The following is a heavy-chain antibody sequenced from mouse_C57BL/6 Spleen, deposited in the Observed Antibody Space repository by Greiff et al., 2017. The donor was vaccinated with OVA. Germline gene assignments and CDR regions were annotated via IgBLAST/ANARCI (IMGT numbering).Heavy chain of an antibody. CDR2: IYPGSGST. J-gene: IGHJ3*01. V-gene: IGHV1-55*01. CDR1: GYTFTSYW. Sequence: QVQLKESGAELVKPGASVKMSCKASGYTFTSYWITWVKQRPGQGLEWIGDIYPGSGSTNYNEKFKSKATLTVDTSSSTAYMQLSSLTSEDSAVYYCARETLAWFAYWGQGTLVTVSA. CDR3: ARETLAWFAY.